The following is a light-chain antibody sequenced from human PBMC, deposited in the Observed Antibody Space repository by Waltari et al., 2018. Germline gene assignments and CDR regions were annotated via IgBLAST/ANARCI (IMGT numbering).Light chain of an antibody. Sequence: SSELTQDPTVSVALGQTVRITCKGDSLRRYYQSWYQQRPGQAPILVFYGQSSRPSGIPDRFSGSISGNTASLTITVAQAEDEADYYCHSRDSSSTRFFGGGTRLTV. CDR3: HSRDSSSTRF. CDR1: SLRRYY. V-gene: IGLV3-19*01. CDR2: GQS. J-gene: IGLJ2*01.